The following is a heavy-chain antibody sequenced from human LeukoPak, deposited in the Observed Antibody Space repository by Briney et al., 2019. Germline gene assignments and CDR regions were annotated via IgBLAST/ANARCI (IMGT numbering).Heavy chain of an antibody. Sequence: ASVTVSCKASGYTFTRYDINWVRQATGQGLEWMGWMNPNSGNTGYAQKFQGRVTMTRNTSISTAYMELSSLRSEDTAVYYCARGTYDNIGVVTDVGMDVWGQGTTVTVSS. CDR2: MNPNSGNT. D-gene: IGHD3-3*01. J-gene: IGHJ6*02. CDR3: ARGTYDNIGVVTDVGMDV. V-gene: IGHV1-8*01. CDR1: GYTFTRYD.